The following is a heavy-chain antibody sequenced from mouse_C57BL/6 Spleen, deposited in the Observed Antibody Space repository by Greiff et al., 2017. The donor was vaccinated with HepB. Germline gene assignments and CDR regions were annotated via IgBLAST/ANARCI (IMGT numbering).Heavy chain of an antibody. CDR1: GYTFTDYY. V-gene: IGHV1-76*01. CDR3: ARKGVPYWYFDV. CDR2: IYPGSGNT. J-gene: IGHJ1*03. Sequence: VQLQQSGAELVRPGASVKLSCKASGYTFTDYYINWVKQRPGQGLEWIARIYPGSGNTYYNEKFKGKATLTAEKSSSTAYMQLSSLTSEDSAVYFCARKGVPYWYFDVWGTGTTVTVSS.